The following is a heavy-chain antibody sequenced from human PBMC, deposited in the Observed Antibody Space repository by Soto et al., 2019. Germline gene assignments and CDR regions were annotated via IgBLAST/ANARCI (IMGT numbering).Heavy chain of an antibody. CDR2: IYWDDDK. CDR1: GFSLSTSGVG. D-gene: IGHD2-15*01. CDR3: AYLPCSGGSCYWFSFSGMDV. Sequence: QITLKESVPTLLIPTQTLTLTCTFSGFSLSTSGVGVAWIRQPPGKALEWLALIYWDDDKRYRPSLESRLTITKDTSKNQVVLTMTNMDSVDTATYYCAYLPCSGGSCYWFSFSGMDVWGQGTAVTVSS. J-gene: IGHJ6*02. V-gene: IGHV2-5*02.